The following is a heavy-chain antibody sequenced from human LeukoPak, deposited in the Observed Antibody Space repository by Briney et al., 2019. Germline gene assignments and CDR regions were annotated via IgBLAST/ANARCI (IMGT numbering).Heavy chain of an antibody. CDR1: GYTFTSYD. CDR2: MNPNSGNT. J-gene: IGHJ4*02. CDR3: GRGRGNGRPENYFDY. Sequence: ASVKVSCKASGYTFTSYDINWVRQATGQGPGWVGWMNPNSGNTGYVQRFQGRVTMTRNTSISTAYMELNSLRSEDTAVYFCGRGRGNGRPENYFDYWGQGTLVTVSS. D-gene: IGHD2-8*01. V-gene: IGHV1-8*01.